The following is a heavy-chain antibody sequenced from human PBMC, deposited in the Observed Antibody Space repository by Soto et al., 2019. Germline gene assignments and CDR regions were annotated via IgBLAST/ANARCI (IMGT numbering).Heavy chain of an antibody. V-gene: IGHV3-9*01. D-gene: IGHD2-2*01. CDR2: ITWNSGNI. Sequence: EVQLVESGGGLVRPGRSLRLSCTASGFTFDDYAVHWVRQAPGRGLEWVSGITWNSGNIAYADSVKGRFTIARDDDNNSLYLQMNSLRPEDTALYYCVKDSYADFHRVLSTAEYFFDYWGHGILVTVSS. J-gene: IGHJ4*01. CDR3: VKDSYADFHRVLSTAEYFFDY. CDR1: GFTFDDYA.